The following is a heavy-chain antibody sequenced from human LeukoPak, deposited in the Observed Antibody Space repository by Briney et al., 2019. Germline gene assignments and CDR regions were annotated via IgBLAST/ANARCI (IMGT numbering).Heavy chain of an antibody. J-gene: IGHJ5*02. V-gene: IGHV6-1*01. CDR2: TYYRSKWYN. CDR3: ARGRGSGHGLVNWFDP. Sequence: SQTLSLTCAISGDSVSSNSAAWNWIRQSPSRGLEWLGRTYYRSKWYNDYAVSVKSRITINPDTSKNQFSLQLNSVTPEDTAVYYCARGRGSGHGLVNWFDPWGQGTLVTVSS. D-gene: IGHD3-10*01. CDR1: GDSVSSNSAA.